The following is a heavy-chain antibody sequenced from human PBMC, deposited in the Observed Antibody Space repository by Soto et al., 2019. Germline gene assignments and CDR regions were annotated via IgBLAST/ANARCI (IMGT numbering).Heavy chain of an antibody. CDR2: IYSGGST. D-gene: IGHD6-19*01. J-gene: IGHJ3*02. CDR1: GFTFSSYA. V-gene: IGHV3-66*01. Sequence: PGGSLRLSCAASGFTFSSYAMSWVRQAPGKGLEWVSVIYSGGSTYYADSVKGRFTLSRDNSKNTLYLQMNSLRVEDTALYYCARDSGGSGYSTGWLYAFDIWGQGTMVTVSS. CDR3: ARDSGGSGYSTGWLYAFDI.